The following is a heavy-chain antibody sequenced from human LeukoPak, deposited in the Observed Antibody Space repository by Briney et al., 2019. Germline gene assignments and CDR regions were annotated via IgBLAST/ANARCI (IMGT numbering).Heavy chain of an antibody. CDR3: ARELLYSSSWYTGVSFDY. CDR1: GFTLSSYW. V-gene: IGHV3-7*01. D-gene: IGHD6-13*01. J-gene: IGHJ4*02. CDR2: IKQDGSEK. Sequence: GGSLRLSCAASGFTLSSYWMSWVRQAPGKGREGVANIKQDGSEKYYVDSVKGRFTISRDNAKNSLYLQMNSLRAEDTAVYYCARELLYSSSWYTGVSFDYWGQGTLVTVSS.